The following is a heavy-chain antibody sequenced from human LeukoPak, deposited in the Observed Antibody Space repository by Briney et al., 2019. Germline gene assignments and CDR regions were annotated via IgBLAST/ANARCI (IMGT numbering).Heavy chain of an antibody. CDR1: GFTFSSYW. Sequence: GGSLRLSCAAPGFTFSSYWMSWVRQAPGKGLEWVANIKQDGSEKYYVDSVKGRFTISRDNAKNSLYLQMNSLRAEDTAVYYCARGYWGLWGQGTLVTVSS. V-gene: IGHV3-7*01. CDR3: ARGYWGL. CDR2: IKQDGSEK. J-gene: IGHJ4*02. D-gene: IGHD2-15*01.